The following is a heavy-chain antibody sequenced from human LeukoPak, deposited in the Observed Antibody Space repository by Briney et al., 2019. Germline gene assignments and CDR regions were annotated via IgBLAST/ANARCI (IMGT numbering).Heavy chain of an antibody. D-gene: IGHD6-13*01. CDR1: GDSISSSPYY. V-gene: IGHV4-39*07. CDR2: IYSSGST. J-gene: IGHJ4*02. CDR3: ARDLGQQLAYFDY. Sequence: SETLSLTCTVSGDSISSSPYYWGWIRQSPGKGLEWIGSIYSSGSTYYNPSLRSRVTISVDTSKNQFSLKLSSVTAADTAVYYCARDLGQQLAYFDYWGQGTLVTVSS.